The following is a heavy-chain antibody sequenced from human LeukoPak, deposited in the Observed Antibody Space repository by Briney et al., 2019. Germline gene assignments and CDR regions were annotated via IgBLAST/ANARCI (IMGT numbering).Heavy chain of an antibody. V-gene: IGHV4-39*07. CDR1: GGSISSGSYY. J-gene: IGHJ4*02. Sequence: SSETLSLTCSVSGGSISSGSYYWGWIRQPPGKGLEWIGSIYYSGGTYYNPSLKSRVTISVDTSKSQFSLKLSSVTAADTAVYYCATGPSPDYWGQGTLVTVSS. CDR2: IYYSGGT. CDR3: ATGPSPDY.